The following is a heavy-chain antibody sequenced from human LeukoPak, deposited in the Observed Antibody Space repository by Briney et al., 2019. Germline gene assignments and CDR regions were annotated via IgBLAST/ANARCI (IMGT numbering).Heavy chain of an antibody. D-gene: IGHD4-17*01. V-gene: IGHV4-39*01. CDR2: IYYSGST. Sequence: SETLSLTCTVSGGSISSSSYYWGWIRQPPGKGLEWIGSIYYSGSTYYNPSLKSRVTISVDTSKNQFSLKLSSVTAADTAVYYCARQSSGDYVAEPEFKTDYWGQGTLVTVSS. CDR3: ARQSSGDYVAEPEFKTDY. J-gene: IGHJ4*02. CDR1: GGSISSSSYY.